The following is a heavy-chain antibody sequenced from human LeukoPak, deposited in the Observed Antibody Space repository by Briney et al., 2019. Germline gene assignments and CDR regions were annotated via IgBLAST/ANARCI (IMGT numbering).Heavy chain of an antibody. J-gene: IGHJ4*02. D-gene: IGHD1-26*01. CDR3: AREAVGAIYFDY. Sequence: QPGGSLRLSCAASGFTFSSYAMHWVRQAPGKGQEWVAIISYDGSLKYYADSVKGRFTISRDNAKNTLYLQMSSLRTEDTAVYYCAREAVGAIYFDYWGQGTLVTVSS. CDR2: ISYDGSLK. CDR1: GFTFSSYA. V-gene: IGHV3-30-3*01.